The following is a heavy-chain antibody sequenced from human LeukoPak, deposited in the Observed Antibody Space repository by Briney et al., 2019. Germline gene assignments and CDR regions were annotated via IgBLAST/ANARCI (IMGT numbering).Heavy chain of an antibody. CDR3: ARDRQGFDAFDI. V-gene: IGHV4-61*02. D-gene: IGHD6-6*01. Sequence: SQTLSLTXTVSGGSISSGSYYWSGIRQPAGKGLEWIERIYTSGSTNYNPSVKSRVTISVDTSKNQFSLKLSSVTAADTAVYYCARDRQGFDAFDIWGQGTMVTVSS. J-gene: IGHJ3*02. CDR2: IYTSGST. CDR1: GGSISSGSYY.